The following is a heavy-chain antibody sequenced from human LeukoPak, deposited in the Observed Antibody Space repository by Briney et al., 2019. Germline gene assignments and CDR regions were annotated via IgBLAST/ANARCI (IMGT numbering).Heavy chain of an antibody. Sequence: ASVKVSCKASGYSFTSSYINCVRQATGQGLEWMGWMNPDSGDTGYAQKFQGRLTITRHTSINTAYMELSGLRSEDTAVYYCTTCWDYWGQGTLVTVSS. D-gene: IGHD3-10*02. CDR2: MNPDSGDT. CDR1: GYSFTSSY. CDR3: TTCWDY. J-gene: IGHJ4*02. V-gene: IGHV1-8*03.